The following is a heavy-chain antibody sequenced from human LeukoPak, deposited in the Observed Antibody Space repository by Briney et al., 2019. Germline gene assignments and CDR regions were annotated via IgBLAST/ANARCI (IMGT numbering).Heavy chain of an antibody. CDR2: IYYSGST. Sequence: SETLSLTCTVSGGSISSYYWSWIRQPPGKGLEWIGYIYYSGSTNYNPSLKSRVTIPVDTSKNQFSLKLSSVTAADTAVYYCARGSGYSSSWYWESGDDYYGMDVWGQGTTVTVSS. D-gene: IGHD6-13*01. CDR1: GGSISSYY. V-gene: IGHV4-59*01. CDR3: ARGSGYSSSWYWESGDDYYGMDV. J-gene: IGHJ6*02.